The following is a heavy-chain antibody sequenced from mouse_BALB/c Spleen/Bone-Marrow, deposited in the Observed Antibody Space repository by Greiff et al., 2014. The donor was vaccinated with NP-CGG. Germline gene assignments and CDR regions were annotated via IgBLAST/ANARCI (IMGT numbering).Heavy chain of an antibody. J-gene: IGHJ3*01. CDR3: ARTYYAYAWFVY. CDR1: GYTFSSYW. CDR2: ILPGSGST. V-gene: IGHV1-9*01. D-gene: IGHD2-9*01. Sequence: QVQLQQSGAELMKPGASVKISCKATGYTFSSYWIEWVKQRPGHGLEWIGEILPGSGSTNYNEKFKGKATFTADTSSNTVYMQLSSLTSEDSAVYYCARTYYAYAWFVYWGQGTLVTVSA.